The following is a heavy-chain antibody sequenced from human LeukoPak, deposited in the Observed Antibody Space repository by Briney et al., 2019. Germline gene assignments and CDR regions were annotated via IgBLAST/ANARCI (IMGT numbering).Heavy chain of an antibody. D-gene: IGHD2-15*01. CDR1: GYTFTRYY. J-gene: IGHJ4*02. Sequence: ASVKVSCKASGYTFTRYYMHWVRQAPGQGLEGMGWINPNSGGTNYAQKFQGRVTMTRDTSISTAYMELSRLRSDDTAVYYCARGRSYCSGGSCYSYFDYWGQGTLVTVSS. CDR3: ARGRSYCSGGSCYSYFDY. V-gene: IGHV1-2*02. CDR2: INPNSGGT.